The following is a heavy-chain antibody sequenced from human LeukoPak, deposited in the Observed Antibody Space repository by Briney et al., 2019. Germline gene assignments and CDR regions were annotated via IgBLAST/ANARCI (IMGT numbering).Heavy chain of an antibody. CDR3: ARGVVAAARRFDY. V-gene: IGHV4-34*01. CDR1: GGSFSGYY. CDR2: INHSGST. Sequence: SETLSLTCAVYGGSFSGYYWSWIRQPPGKGLEWIGEINHSGSTNYNPSLKSRVTISVDTSKNQFSLKLSSVTAADTAVYYCARGVVAAARRFDYWVQGTLVTVSS. D-gene: IGHD2-15*01. J-gene: IGHJ4*02.